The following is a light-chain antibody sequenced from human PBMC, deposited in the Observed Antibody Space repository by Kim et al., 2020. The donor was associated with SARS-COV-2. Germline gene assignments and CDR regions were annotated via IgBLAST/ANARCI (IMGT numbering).Light chain of an antibody. CDR3: QKCDSAPWT. J-gene: IGKJ1*01. CDR2: AAS. V-gene: IGKV1-27*01. Sequence: FVVKVATVSPRASQTISHFLSWLQLQPGNAPQLLISAASALQPVVPSRFSGSGSGTDFTLTVTSLPPEDVATYYCQKCDSAPWTFGQGTKVDIK. CDR1: QTISHF.